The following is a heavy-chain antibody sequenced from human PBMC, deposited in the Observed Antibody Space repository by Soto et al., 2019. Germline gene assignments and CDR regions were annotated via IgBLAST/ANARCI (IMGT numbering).Heavy chain of an antibody. V-gene: IGHV3-33*08. J-gene: IGHJ4*02. D-gene: IGHD4-17*01. CDR3: ARSTAPYYFDY. Sequence: GGSLRLSCAASKFTFSSYDMHWVRQAPGKGLEWVAVIWYDGSDKYYADSVKGRFTISRDNSKNTLYLQMNSLRAEDTAVYYCARSTAPYYFDYWGQGTLVTVSS. CDR2: IWYDGSDK. CDR1: KFTFSSYD.